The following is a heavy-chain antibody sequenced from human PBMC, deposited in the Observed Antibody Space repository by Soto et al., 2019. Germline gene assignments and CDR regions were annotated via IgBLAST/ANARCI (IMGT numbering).Heavy chain of an antibody. J-gene: IGHJ4*02. CDR2: ISGSGGGI. CDR1: GFTFSRHA. V-gene: IGHV3-23*01. D-gene: IGHD1-26*01. Sequence: EVQLLESGGGLVQPGGSLRLSCAASGFTFSRHAMSWVRQAPGKGLEWVSVISGSGGGIYYAGSVKGRFTISIDNSKNMLCLPMNSLRAEDTAIYYCAKSHMVGLADYFDYWGQGTLVTVSS. CDR3: AKSHMVGLADYFDY.